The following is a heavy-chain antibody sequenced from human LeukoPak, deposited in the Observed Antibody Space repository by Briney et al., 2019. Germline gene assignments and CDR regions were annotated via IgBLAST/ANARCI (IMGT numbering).Heavy chain of an antibody. V-gene: IGHV1-8*01. D-gene: IGHD5-18*01. J-gene: IGHJ4*02. Sequence: ASVKVSCKASGYTFTSYDIHWVRQATGQGLEWMGWVNPNSGNTGYAQEFQGRVIMTRNTSISTAYMEVSSLRSEDTAVYYCAKRGYSYGDFDYWGQGTLVTVSS. CDR1: GYTFTSYD. CDR2: VNPNSGNT. CDR3: AKRGYSYGDFDY.